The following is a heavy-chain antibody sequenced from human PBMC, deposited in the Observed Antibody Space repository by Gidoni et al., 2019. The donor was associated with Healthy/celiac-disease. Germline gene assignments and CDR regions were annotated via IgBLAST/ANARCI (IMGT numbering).Heavy chain of an antibody. CDR2: IYHSGST. V-gene: IGHV4-4*02. D-gene: IGHD3-22*01. Sequence: PGLVKPSGTLSLTCAVSGGSISSSNWWSWVRQPPGKGLEWIGEIYHSGSTNYNPSLKSRVTISVDKSKNQFSLKLSSVTAADTAVYYCARGEPSYYYDSSGYLGYWGQGTLVTVSS. CDR1: GGSISSSNW. CDR3: ARGEPSYYYDSSGYLGY. J-gene: IGHJ4*02.